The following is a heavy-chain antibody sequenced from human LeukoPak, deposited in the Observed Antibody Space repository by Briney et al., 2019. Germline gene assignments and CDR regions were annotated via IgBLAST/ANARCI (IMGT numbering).Heavy chain of an antibody. Sequence: PSETLSLTCTVSGGSISSYYWSWIRQPPGKGLEWIGYIYYSGSTNYNPSLKSRVTISVDTSKNQFSLKLSSVTAADTAVYYCARNRLGSDYWGQGTLVTVSS. V-gene: IGHV4-59*12. CDR3: ARNRLGSDY. J-gene: IGHJ4*02. CDR1: GGSISSYY. D-gene: IGHD3-16*01. CDR2: IYYSGST.